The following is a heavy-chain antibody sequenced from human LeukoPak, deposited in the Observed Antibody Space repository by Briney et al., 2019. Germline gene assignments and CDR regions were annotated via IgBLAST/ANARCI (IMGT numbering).Heavy chain of an antibody. CDR3: ARGLATGINDAFDI. J-gene: IGHJ3*02. D-gene: IGHD2/OR15-2a*01. CDR1: GGSFSGYY. Sequence: PSETLSLTCAVYGGSFSGYYWSWIRQPPGKGLEWIGYIYYSGSTNYNPSLKSRVTISVDTSKNQFSLKLSSVTAADTAVYYCARGLATGINDAFDIWGQGTMVTVSS. V-gene: IGHV4-59*01. CDR2: IYYSGST.